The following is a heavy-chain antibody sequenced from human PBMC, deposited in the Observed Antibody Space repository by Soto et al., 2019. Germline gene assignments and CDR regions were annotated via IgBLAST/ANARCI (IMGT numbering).Heavy chain of an antibody. CDR3: ARGREFDS. CDR1: GGSLTSGTYS. Sequence: QLQLRESGSRLVKPSQTLSLTCAVSGGSLTSGTYSWNWIRQPPGKGLEGIGYIFPSGTTYYNPSRKSRVSISLVVSKNQFSLNLRSLTAADAAVYYCARGREFDSLGQGTLVTVSS. CDR2: IFPSGTT. J-gene: IGHJ4*02. V-gene: IGHV4-30-2*01.